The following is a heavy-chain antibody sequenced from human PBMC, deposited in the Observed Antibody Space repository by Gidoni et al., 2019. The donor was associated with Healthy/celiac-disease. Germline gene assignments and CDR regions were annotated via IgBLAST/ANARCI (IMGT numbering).Heavy chain of an antibody. V-gene: IGHV3-21*01. CDR1: GFPFSSYT. J-gene: IGHJ4*02. CDR2: IGSSGSYI. D-gene: IGHD1-26*01. CDR3: AREVIVGASHRFDY. Sequence: EVQLVESGGGLVKPGGSRRLSCAPPGFPFSSYTMNWVRQAPGKGLDWVSSIGSSGSYIYYADSVEGRFTISRDNAKNSLYLQMNSLRAEDTAVFYCAREVIVGASHRFDYWGQGTLVTVSS.